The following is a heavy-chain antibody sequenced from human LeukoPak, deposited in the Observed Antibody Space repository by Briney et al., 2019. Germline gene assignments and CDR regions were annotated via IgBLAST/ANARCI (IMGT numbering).Heavy chain of an antibody. V-gene: IGHV3-7*01. Sequence: GGSLRLSCAASGFTFSSYSMNWVRQAPGKGLEWVANINQDGSENYYVDALKGRFTISRDNAKNSPFLQMNSLRADDTAVYYCARSRYGYYFDYWGQGTLVTVSS. CDR3: ARSRYGYYFDY. D-gene: IGHD5-18*01. CDR2: INQDGSEN. CDR1: GFTFSSYS. J-gene: IGHJ4*02.